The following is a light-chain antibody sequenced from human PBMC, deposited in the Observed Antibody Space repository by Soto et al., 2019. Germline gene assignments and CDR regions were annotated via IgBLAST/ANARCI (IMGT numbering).Light chain of an antibody. J-gene: IGKJ4*01. CDR3: RQSSSAPRS. Sequence: DIQMTQSPSSLSASMGDRVTITCRASQSISTYLNWYQQKLGEAPKLLIYAASSLQSGVPLRFNGSGSGTDFTLTINSLQPEDFATYYCRQSSSAPRSFGGGTKVDIK. CDR2: AAS. V-gene: IGKV1-39*01. CDR1: QSISTY.